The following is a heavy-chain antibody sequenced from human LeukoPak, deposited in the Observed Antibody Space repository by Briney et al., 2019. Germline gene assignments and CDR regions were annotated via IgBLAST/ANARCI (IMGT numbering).Heavy chain of an antibody. J-gene: IGHJ3*02. CDR1: GGSISSYY. CDR2: IYTSGST. CDR3: ARSQKPIVVVITTADAFDI. V-gene: IGHV4-4*07. D-gene: IGHD3-22*01. Sequence: SETLSLTCTVSGGSISSYYWSWIRQPAGKGLEWIGRIYTSGSTNYNPSLKSRVTMSVDTSKNQFFLKLSSVTAADTAVYYCARSQKPIVVVITTADAFDIWGQGTMVTVSS.